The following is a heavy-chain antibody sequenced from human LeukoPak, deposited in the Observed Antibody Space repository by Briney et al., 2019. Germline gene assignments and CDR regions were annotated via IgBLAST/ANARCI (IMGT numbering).Heavy chain of an antibody. J-gene: IGHJ4*01. CDR3: ARDSGSYLQPTDF. CDR2: ISRSGGST. CDR1: GFTFSSSE. D-gene: IGHD1-26*01. V-gene: IGHV3-23*01. Sequence: GGSLRLSCAASGFTFSSSEMTWVRQAPGKGLEWVSAISRSGGSTYADSVKGRFTISRDNSKNTLYLQMNSLRADDTALYHCARDSGSYLQPTDFWGHGTLVTVSS.